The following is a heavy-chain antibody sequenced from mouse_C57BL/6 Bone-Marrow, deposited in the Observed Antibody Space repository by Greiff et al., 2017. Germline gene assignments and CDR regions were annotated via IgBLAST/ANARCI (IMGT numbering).Heavy chain of an antibody. V-gene: IGHV5-9*01. D-gene: IGHD2-3*01. Sequence: EVQRVESGGGLVKPGGSLKLSCAASGFTFSSYTMSWVRPTPEKRLEWVATISGGGGNTYYPDSVKGRFTISRDNAKNTLYLQMSSLRSEDTALYYCARRADGYRYYFDYWGQGTTLTVSS. J-gene: IGHJ2*01. CDR2: ISGGGGNT. CDR3: ARRADGYRYYFDY. CDR1: GFTFSSYT.